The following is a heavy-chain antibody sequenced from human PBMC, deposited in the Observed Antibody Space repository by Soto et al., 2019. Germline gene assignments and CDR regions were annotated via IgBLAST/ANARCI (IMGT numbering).Heavy chain of an antibody. CDR2: IYYSGST. J-gene: IGHJ4*02. V-gene: IGHV4-30-4*01. D-gene: IGHD3-22*01. CDR1: GGSISSGDYY. Sequence: QVQLQESDPGLVKPSQTLSLTCTVSGGSISSGDYYWSWIRQPPGKGLEWIGYIYYSGSTYYNPSLKSRVTISVDTSKNQFSLKLSSVTAADTAVYYCARENRGDSSGYYPRFDYWGQGTLVTVSS. CDR3: ARENRGDSSGYYPRFDY.